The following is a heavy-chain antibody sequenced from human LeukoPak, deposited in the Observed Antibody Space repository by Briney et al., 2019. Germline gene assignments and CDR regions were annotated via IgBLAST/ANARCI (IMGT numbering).Heavy chain of an antibody. CDR1: GFTFSSYA. V-gene: IGHV3-21*01. CDR3: ASSIVYDSSRILRDY. Sequence: AGGSLRLSCAASGFTFSSYAMNWVRQAPGKGLEWVSSISSSSSYIYYADSVKGRFTISRDNAKNSLYLQMNSLRAEDTAVYYCASSIVYDSSRILRDYWGQGTLVTVSS. D-gene: IGHD3-22*01. J-gene: IGHJ4*02. CDR2: ISSSSSYI.